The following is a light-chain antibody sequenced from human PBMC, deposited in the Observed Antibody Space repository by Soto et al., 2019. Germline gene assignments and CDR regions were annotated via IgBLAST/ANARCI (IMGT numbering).Light chain of an antibody. J-gene: IGKJ2*01. Sequence: DIVMTQSPATLSVSPGERATLSCRASQSVSTYFAWYQQKPGQAPRLLIYGASTRATDIPARFSGSGSGTDCTLTISSLQSEDFAVYYCQQYNLWPYTFGQGTKLEIK. CDR3: QQYNLWPYT. V-gene: IGKV3-15*01. CDR1: QSVSTY. CDR2: GAS.